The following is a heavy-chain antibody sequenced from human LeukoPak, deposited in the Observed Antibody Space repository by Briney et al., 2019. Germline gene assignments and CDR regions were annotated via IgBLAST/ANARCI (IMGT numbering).Heavy chain of an antibody. V-gene: IGHV3-66*01. J-gene: IGHJ6*02. Sequence: PGGSLRLSCAASGFTVGSNYMSWVRLAPGKGLEWVSIMSGGGTTSYADSVKGRFTISRDNSRNTLYLQMNSLRAEDTGVYYCATRGAPGYYYGMDVWGQGTTVNVSS. CDR2: MSGGGTT. CDR1: GFTVGSNY. D-gene: IGHD1-26*01. CDR3: ATRGAPGYYYGMDV.